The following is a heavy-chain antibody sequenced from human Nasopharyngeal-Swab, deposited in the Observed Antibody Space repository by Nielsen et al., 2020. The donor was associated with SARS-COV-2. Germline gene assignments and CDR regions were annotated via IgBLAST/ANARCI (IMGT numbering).Heavy chain of an antibody. CDR1: GASVSSNSAA. CDR2: TYYRSKWYN. Sequence: SETLSLTCAISGASVSSNSAAWNWIRQSPSRGLEWLGRTYYRSKWYNDYAVSVKSRITINPDTSKNQFSLQLNSVTPEDTAVYYCARESASSGWSDDAFDIWGQGTMVTVSS. CDR3: ARESASSGWSDDAFDI. J-gene: IGHJ3*02. V-gene: IGHV6-1*01. D-gene: IGHD6-19*01.